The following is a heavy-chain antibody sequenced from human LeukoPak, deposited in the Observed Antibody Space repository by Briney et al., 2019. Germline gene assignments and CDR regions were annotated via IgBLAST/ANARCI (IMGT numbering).Heavy chain of an antibody. Sequence: GGSLRLSCAASGFTFSDYYMSWIRQAPGKGLEWVSYISSSGSTIYYADSVKGRFTISRDNAKNSLYLQMNSLRVEDTAVHYCARRAVITIFGVVTTASNYYMDVWGKGTTVTVSS. CDR3: ARRAVITIFGVVTTASNYYMDV. CDR1: GFTFSDYY. D-gene: IGHD3-3*01. J-gene: IGHJ6*03. CDR2: ISSSGSTI. V-gene: IGHV3-11*04.